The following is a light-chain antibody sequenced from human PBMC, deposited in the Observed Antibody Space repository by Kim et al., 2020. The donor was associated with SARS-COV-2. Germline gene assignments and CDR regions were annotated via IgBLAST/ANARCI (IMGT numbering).Light chain of an antibody. V-gene: IGLV3-25*03. CDR3: QSADSSGTWV. CDR1: ALQKQY. J-gene: IGLJ3*02. Sequence: VSPGQTARITYSGDALQKQYAYWYQQKPGEAPVLVIYKDSERPSGIPERFSGSSSGTTVTLTISGVQAEDEADYYCQSADSSGTWVFGGGTQLTVL. CDR2: KDS.